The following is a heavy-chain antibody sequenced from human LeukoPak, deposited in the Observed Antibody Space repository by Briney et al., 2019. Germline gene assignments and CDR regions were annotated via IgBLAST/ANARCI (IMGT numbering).Heavy chain of an antibody. Sequence: SETLSLTCTVSGGSVSDYYWSWIRQSPGKGLEWIGYIYYTGSTSYNPSLRSRVTLSIDTSKNQFSLKLTSVTAADTALYYCARAEINDYSRYWGQGIPVIVSS. J-gene: IGHJ4*02. CDR1: GGSVSDYY. V-gene: IGHV4-59*08. D-gene: IGHD4-11*01. CDR3: ARAEINDYSRY. CDR2: IYYTGST.